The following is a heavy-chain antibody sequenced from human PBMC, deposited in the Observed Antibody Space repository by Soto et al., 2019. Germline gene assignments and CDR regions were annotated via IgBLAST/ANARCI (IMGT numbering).Heavy chain of an antibody. Sequence: QVQLQESGPRLVKPSQTLSLSCSVSGGSISSRDYYWSWIRHHPEKGLEWIGSIYYNGNTYYNPSLKSRVTVSLDTSMNEFSLKLTSVTAADTAVYYCARDKGGAALKGSGMDVWGQGTTVTVSS. D-gene: IGHD3-10*01. CDR1: GGSISSRDYY. V-gene: IGHV4-31*03. CDR3: ARDKGGAALKGSGMDV. CDR2: IYYNGNT. J-gene: IGHJ6*02.